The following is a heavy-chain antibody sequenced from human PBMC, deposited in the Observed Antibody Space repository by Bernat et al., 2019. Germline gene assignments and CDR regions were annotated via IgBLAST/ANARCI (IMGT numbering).Heavy chain of an antibody. V-gene: IGHV3-30-3*01. CDR2: IPYDGANK. D-gene: IGHD3-16*01. CDR3: ARDRRGTDSGGMDV. Sequence: VQLVESRGGAVQPGRPLRLSCAASGFTFRSYAMHWVRQAPGKGLEWVTDIPYDGANKYYADSVKGRFTISRDNSKNTLYLQMNSLRAEDTAVYYCARDRRGTDSGGMDVWGQGTTVTVSS. CDR1: GFTFRSYA. J-gene: IGHJ6*02.